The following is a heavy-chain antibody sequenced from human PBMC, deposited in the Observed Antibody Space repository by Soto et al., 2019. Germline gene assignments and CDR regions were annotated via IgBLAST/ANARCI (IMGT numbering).Heavy chain of an antibody. CDR2: ISYDGSNK. CDR3: ARDTSRYDFWSGSYGMDV. V-gene: IGHV3-30-3*01. Sequence: PGGSLRLSCAASGFTFSSYAMHWVRQAPGKGLEWVAVISYDGSNKYYADSVKGRFTISRDNSKNTLYLQMNSLRAEDTAVYYCARDTSRYDFWSGSYGMDVWGQGTTVTVSS. J-gene: IGHJ6*02. D-gene: IGHD3-3*01. CDR1: GFTFSSYA.